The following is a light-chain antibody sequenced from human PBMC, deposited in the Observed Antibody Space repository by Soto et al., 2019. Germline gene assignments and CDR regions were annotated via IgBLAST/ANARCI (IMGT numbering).Light chain of an antibody. Sequence: EIVMTQSPATLSVSPGERATLSCRASQSVSINLAWFQQRPGQAPRLLIYGASTRATGIPARFSGSGSGTEFTLTISSLQSEDFAVYYCQQYDNWLWTFGQGTQVEIK. CDR3: QQYDNWLWT. CDR2: GAS. V-gene: IGKV3-15*01. J-gene: IGKJ1*01. CDR1: QSVSIN.